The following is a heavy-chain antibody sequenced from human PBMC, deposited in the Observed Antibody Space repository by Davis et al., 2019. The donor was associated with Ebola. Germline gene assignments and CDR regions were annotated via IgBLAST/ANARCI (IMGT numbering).Heavy chain of an antibody. Sequence: GGSLRLSCAASGFTSSRSNMNWVRQAPGKGLEWVSSISSSSRYIYYADSVKGRFTISRDIAKNSLYLQMNSLRDEDTAVYYCARGSENWNYVDYWGQGTLVTVSS. CDR1: GFTSSRSN. J-gene: IGHJ4*02. CDR2: ISSSSRYI. CDR3: ARGSENWNYVDY. V-gene: IGHV3-21*01. D-gene: IGHD1-1*01.